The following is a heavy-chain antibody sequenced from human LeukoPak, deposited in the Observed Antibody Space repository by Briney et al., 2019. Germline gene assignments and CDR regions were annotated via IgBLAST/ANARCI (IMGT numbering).Heavy chain of an antibody. J-gene: IGHJ4*02. D-gene: IGHD1-26*01. CDR2: INTHNGAT. Sequence: ASVRVSCKASGNTFSGYYVHWVRQAPGQGLEWMGWINTHNGATNYAQHFQGRVTMTTDTAVTTAYMDLDGLISDDAAVYFCARGPIGGLRKGFDIWGQGTLVTVSS. V-gene: IGHV1-2*02. CDR1: GNTFSGYY. CDR3: ARGPIGGLRKGFDI.